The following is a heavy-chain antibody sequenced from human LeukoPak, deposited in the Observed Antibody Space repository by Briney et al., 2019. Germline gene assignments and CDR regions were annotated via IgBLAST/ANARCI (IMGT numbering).Heavy chain of an antibody. D-gene: IGHD6-6*01. CDR2: TYYMSKWYN. Sequence: SQTLSLTCAISGDSVSSNSAAWNWIRQSPSRGLEWLGRTYYMSKWYNDYAVSVKSRITINPDTSKNQFSLQLNSVTPEDTAVYYCARSIAARGYYYYYYMDVWGKGTTVTVSS. CDR1: GDSVSSNSAA. J-gene: IGHJ6*03. V-gene: IGHV6-1*01. CDR3: ARSIAARGYYYYYYMDV.